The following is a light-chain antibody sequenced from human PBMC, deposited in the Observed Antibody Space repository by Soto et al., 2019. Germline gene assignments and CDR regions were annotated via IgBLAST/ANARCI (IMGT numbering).Light chain of an antibody. J-gene: IGKJ5*01. CDR1: QSVSIN. CDR2: GAS. V-gene: IGKV3-20*01. Sequence: EIVMTQSPATLSVSPGERATLSCRASQSVSINLAWYQQKPGQAPRLLIYGASSRATGIPDRFSGSGSGTDFTLTISRLEPEDFAVYYCQQYGSSITFGQGTRLEN. CDR3: QQYGSSIT.